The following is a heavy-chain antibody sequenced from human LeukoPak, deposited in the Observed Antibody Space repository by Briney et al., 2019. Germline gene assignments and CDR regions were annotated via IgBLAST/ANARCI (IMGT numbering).Heavy chain of an antibody. CDR2: IYYSGST. D-gene: IGHD3-10*01. V-gene: IGHV4-59*12. CDR3: ARRGPPRTMLRGVKSGWFDP. Sequence: PSETLSLTCPVSGDSISNYYWSWIRQPPGKGLEWIAYIYYSGSTNYNPSLKSRVTISVDTSKNQFSLKLSSVTAADTAVYYCARRGPPRTMLRGVKSGWFDPWGQGTLVTVSS. CDR1: GDSISNYY. J-gene: IGHJ5*02.